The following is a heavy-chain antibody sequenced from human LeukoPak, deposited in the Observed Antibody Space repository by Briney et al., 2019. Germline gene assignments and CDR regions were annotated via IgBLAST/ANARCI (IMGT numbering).Heavy chain of an antibody. CDR1: GYIFTRYD. V-gene: IGHV1-8*01. J-gene: IGHJ4*02. D-gene: IGHD5-18*01. CDR3: ARGMDTAF. CDR2: MNPNTGNT. Sequence: ASVEVSCKASGYIFTRYDVNWVRQATGQGLEWMGWMNPNTGNTVYAQKFQGRVTMTRDTSIKTAYMELSSLRSEDTAVYFCARGMDTAFWGQGTLVTVSS.